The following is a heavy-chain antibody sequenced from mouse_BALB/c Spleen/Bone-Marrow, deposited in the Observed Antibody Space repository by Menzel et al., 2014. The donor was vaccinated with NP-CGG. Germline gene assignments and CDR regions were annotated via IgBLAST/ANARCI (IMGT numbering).Heavy chain of an antibody. CDR1: GDSITSGY. Sequence: EVHLVESGPSLVKPSQPLSLPCSVTGDSITSGYWNWIRKVPGNKLEYMGYISNSGSTYYNPSLKSRISITRDTSKNXYYLQLNSVTTEDTATYYCASWGFAYWGQGTLVTVSA. J-gene: IGHJ3*01. CDR3: ASWGFAY. D-gene: IGHD4-1*01. CDR2: ISNSGST. V-gene: IGHV3-8*02.